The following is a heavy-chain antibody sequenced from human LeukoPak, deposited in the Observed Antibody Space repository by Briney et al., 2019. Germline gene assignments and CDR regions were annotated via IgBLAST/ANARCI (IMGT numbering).Heavy chain of an antibody. V-gene: IGHV3-74*01. CDR2: INSDGSST. D-gene: IGHD3-9*01. J-gene: IGHJ4*02. Sequence: PGGSLRLSCAASGFTFSSYWMHWVRQAPGKGLVWVSRINSDGSSTSYADSVKGRFTISRDNAKNTLYLQMNSLRAEDTAVYYXARXXXDIXTGYYGYYFDYWGQGTLVTVSS. CDR1: GFTFSSYW. CDR3: ARXXXDIXTGYYGYYFDY.